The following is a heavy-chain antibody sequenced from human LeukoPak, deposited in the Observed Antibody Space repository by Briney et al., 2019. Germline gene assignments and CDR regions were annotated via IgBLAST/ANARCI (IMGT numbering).Heavy chain of an antibody. CDR1: GFTFSSYG. D-gene: IGHD2-2*01. CDR2: ISYDGSNK. J-gene: IGHJ4*02. Sequence: GGSLRLSCAASGFTFSSYGMHWVRQAPGKGLEWVAVISYDGSNKYYADSVKGRFTISRDNSKNTLYLQMNSLRAEDTAVYYCAKDYEPYCSSTSRRGQGYWGQGTLVTVSS. V-gene: IGHV3-30*18. CDR3: AKDYEPYCSSTSRRGQGY.